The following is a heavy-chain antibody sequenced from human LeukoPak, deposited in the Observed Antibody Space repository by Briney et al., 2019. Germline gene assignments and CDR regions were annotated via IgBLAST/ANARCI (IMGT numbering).Heavy chain of an antibody. CDR2: ISSSSSYI. V-gene: IGHV3-21*01. Sequence: GGSLRLSCAASGFTFSSYSMNWVRQAPGKGLEWVSSISSSSSYIYYADSVKGRFTISRDNAKNLLYLQMNSLRAEDTAVYYCARTGREYQLLWWFDPWGQGTLVTVSS. D-gene: IGHD2-2*01. CDR1: GFTFSSYS. CDR3: ARTGREYQLLWWFDP. J-gene: IGHJ5*02.